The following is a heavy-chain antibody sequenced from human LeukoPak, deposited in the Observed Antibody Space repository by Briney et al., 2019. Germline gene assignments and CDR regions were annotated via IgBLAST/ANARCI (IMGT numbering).Heavy chain of an antibody. V-gene: IGHV4-4*02. Sequence: PSETLSLTCAVSGGSISSSNWWSWVRQPPGKGLEWIGEINHSGSTNYNPSLKSRVTISVDTSKNQFSLKLSSVTAADTAVYYCARGRGATVTTQAYYYGMDVWGQGTTVTVSS. CDR1: GGSISSSNW. CDR2: INHSGST. J-gene: IGHJ6*02. D-gene: IGHD4-17*01. CDR3: ARGRGATVTTQAYYYGMDV.